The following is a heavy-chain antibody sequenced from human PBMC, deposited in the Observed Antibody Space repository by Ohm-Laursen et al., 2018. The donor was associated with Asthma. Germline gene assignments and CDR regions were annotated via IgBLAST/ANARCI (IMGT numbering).Heavy chain of an antibody. CDR1: GGSISSGDYY. CDR2: IYYSGST. D-gene: IGHD6-13*01. V-gene: IGHV4-61*08. J-gene: IGHJ4*02. Sequence: SETLSLTCTVSGGSISSGDYYWSWIRQHPGKGLEWIGYIYYSGSTNYNPSLKSRVTISVDTSKNQFSLQLSSVTAADTAVYYCARGLEDSSSWSDFDDWGQGTLVTVSS. CDR3: ARGLEDSSSWSDFDD.